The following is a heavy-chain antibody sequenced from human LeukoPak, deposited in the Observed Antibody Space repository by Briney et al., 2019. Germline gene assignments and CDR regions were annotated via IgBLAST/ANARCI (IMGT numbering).Heavy chain of an antibody. V-gene: IGHV3-30*03. D-gene: IGHD3-10*01. Sequence: GGSLRLSCAASGFTFSMYAIHWVRQAPGKGLEWVAVISYHGSDKYYADSVKGRFTISRDNSKNTLYLQMNSLRAEDTAVYYCASSAKPAIHYFDYWGQGTLVTVSS. CDR1: GFTFSMYA. CDR2: ISYHGSDK. CDR3: ASSAKPAIHYFDY. J-gene: IGHJ4*02.